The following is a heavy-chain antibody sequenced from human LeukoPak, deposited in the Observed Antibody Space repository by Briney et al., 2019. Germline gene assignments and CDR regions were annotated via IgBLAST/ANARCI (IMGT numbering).Heavy chain of an antibody. CDR1: GFTFSNAW. V-gene: IGHV3-15*01. J-gene: IGHJ3*02. CDR3: TTGDIVVVVAAADAFDI. CDR2: IKSKTDGGTT. Sequence: GGSLRLSCAASGFTFSNAWMSWVRQAPGKGLEWVGRIKSKTDGGTTDYAPPVKGRFTISGDDSKNTPYLQMNSLKTEDTAVYYCTTGDIVVVVAAADAFDIWGQGTMVTVSS. D-gene: IGHD2-15*01.